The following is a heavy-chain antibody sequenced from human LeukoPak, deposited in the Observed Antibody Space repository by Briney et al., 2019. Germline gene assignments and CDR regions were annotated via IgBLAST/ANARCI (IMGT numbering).Heavy chain of an antibody. Sequence: GGSLRLSCAASGFTFSSYWMYWVRQAPGKGPECVSRINRDGTSTGYADSVKGRFTISRDNAKNTLYLQMNTLRAEDTAAYYCASVNCGDDCSSRGQGTLVTVSS. CDR1: GFTFSSYW. D-gene: IGHD2-21*02. V-gene: IGHV3-74*01. CDR3: ASVNCGDDCSS. CDR2: INRDGTST. J-gene: IGHJ4*02.